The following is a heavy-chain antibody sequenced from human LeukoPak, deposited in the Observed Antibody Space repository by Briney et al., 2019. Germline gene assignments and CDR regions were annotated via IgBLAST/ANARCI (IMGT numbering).Heavy chain of an antibody. V-gene: IGHV3-53*01. CDR2: IYSGGRT. CDR1: GFIASGGY. Sequence: GGSLRLSWAASGFIASGGYMSWVRQSPGKGVEWVSIIYSGGRTYYADSVEGRFIISRDDSRNTVYLQMSTLRPEDTAVYYCTRGLGSGTYTDYYMDVWGKGTTVIVSS. D-gene: IGHD3-10*01. CDR3: TRGLGSGTYTDYYMDV. J-gene: IGHJ6*03.